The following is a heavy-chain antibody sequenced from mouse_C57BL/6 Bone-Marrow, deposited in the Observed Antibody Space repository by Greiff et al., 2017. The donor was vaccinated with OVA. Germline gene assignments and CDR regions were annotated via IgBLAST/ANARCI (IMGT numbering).Heavy chain of an antibody. CDR3: ARTGTGYFDV. V-gene: IGHV2-2*01. CDR2: IWSGGST. J-gene: IGHJ1*03. CDR1: GFSLTSYG. D-gene: IGHD3-3*01. Sequence: VQGVESGPGLVQPSQSLSITCTVSGFSLTSYGVHWVRQSPGKGLEWLGVIWSGGSTDHNAAFISSLSISKDNSKSQVFFKMNSLQADDTAIYYCARTGTGYFDVWGTGTTVTVSS.